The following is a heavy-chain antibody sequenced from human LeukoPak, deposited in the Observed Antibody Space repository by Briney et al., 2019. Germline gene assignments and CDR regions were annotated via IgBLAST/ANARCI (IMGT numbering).Heavy chain of an antibody. CDR2: IDTSNGGT. Sequence: SVKVSCKASGYTFTIYGISWVRQAPGQGLEWMGWIDTSNGGTNYAQKFQGRVTMTRDTSTSTAFMELSSLRSDDTAVYYCARDSSEILPLGYWGQGTLVTVSS. CDR1: GYTFTIYG. J-gene: IGHJ4*02. V-gene: IGHV1-18*01. CDR3: ARDSSEILPLGY.